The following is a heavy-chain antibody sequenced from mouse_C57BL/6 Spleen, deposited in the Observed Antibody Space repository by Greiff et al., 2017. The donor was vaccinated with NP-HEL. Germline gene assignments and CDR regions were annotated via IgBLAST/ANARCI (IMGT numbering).Heavy chain of an antibody. V-gene: IGHV1-69*01. CDR2: IDPSDSYT. Sequence: QVQLQQSGAELVMPGASVKLSCKASGYTFTSYWMHWVKQRPGQGLEWIGEIDPSDSYTNYNQKFKGKSTLTVDKSSSTAYMQLSSLTSEDSAVYYCARWDSYAMDYWGQGTSVTVSS. CDR3: ARWDSYAMDY. J-gene: IGHJ4*01. CDR1: GYTFTSYW.